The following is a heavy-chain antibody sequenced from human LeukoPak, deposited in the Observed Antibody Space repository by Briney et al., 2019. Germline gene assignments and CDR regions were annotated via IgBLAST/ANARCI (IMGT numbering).Heavy chain of an antibody. D-gene: IGHD6-13*01. V-gene: IGHV4-39*01. CDR1: GGTISSSSYY. CDR3: ARGDSSSWYGVYYYYYMDV. Sequence: PSETLSLTCTVSGGTISSSSYYWGWIRQPQGKGLEWFGSIYYSGSTYYNPSLKSRVTISVDTSKNQFSLKLSSVTAADTAVYYCARGDSSSWYGVYYYYYMDVWGKGTTVTVSS. J-gene: IGHJ6*03. CDR2: IYYSGST.